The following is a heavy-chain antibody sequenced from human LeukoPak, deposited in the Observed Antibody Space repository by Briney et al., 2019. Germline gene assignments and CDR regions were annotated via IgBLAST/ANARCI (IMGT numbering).Heavy chain of an antibody. J-gene: IGHJ4*02. D-gene: IGHD3-3*01. CDR3: AREVTEIFGVVKLDY. CDR2: IYYSVTT. Sequence: PSETLSLTCTVSGGSISSYYWSSYYWSWIRQPPGKGLEWIGYIYYSVTTNYNPSLKSRVTISVDTSKNQFSLKLSSVTAADTAVYYCAREVTEIFGVVKLDYWGQGTLVTVSS. CDR1: GGSISSYYWSSYY. V-gene: IGHV4-61*01.